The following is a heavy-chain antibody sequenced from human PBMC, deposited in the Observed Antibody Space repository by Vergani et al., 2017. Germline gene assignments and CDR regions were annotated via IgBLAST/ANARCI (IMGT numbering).Heavy chain of an antibody. D-gene: IGHD6-13*01. V-gene: IGHV1-18*01. Sequence: QVQLVQSGAEVKKPGASVKVSCKASGYPFTRYGISWVRQAPGQGLEWMGWISAYNGNTNYVQKFQGRVTMTTDTSTSTAYMQLRSLRSDDTAVYYCARDGDTSSWYKNFDYWGQGTLVTVSS. CDR2: ISAYNGNT. J-gene: IGHJ4*02. CDR1: GYPFTRYG. CDR3: ARDGDTSSWYKNFDY.